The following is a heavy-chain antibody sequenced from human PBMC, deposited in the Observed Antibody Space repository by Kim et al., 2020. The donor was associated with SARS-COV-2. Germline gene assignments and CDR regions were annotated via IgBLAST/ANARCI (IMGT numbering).Heavy chain of an antibody. CDR1: GYTFTGYY. CDR2: INPNSGGT. V-gene: IGHV1-2*02. Sequence: ASVKVSCKASGYTFTGYYMHWVRQVPGQGLEWMGWINPNSGGTNYAQKFQGRVTMTRDTSISTAYMELSRLRSDDTAVYYCARAGGGLGPTRGWFDPWGQGTLVTVSS. CDR3: ARAGGGLGPTRGWFDP. J-gene: IGHJ5*02. D-gene: IGHD3-16*01.